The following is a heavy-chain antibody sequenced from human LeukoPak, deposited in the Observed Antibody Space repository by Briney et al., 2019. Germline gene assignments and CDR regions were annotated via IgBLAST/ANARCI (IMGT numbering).Heavy chain of an antibody. CDR1: GGSISSYY. V-gene: IGHV4-4*07. J-gene: IGHJ4*02. CDR2: IYTSGST. CDR3: ARESGSGSPLDY. D-gene: IGHD3-10*01. Sequence: PSETLSLTCTVSGGSISSYYWSWLRQPAGKGLEWIGRIYTSGSTNYNPSLKSRVTMSVDTSKNQFSLKLGSVTAADTTVYYCARESGSGSPLDYWGQGTLVTVSS.